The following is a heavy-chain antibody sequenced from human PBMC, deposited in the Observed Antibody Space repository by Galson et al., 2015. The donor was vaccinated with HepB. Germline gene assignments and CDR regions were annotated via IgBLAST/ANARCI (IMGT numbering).Heavy chain of an antibody. V-gene: IGHV1-69*04. J-gene: IGHJ3*02. CDR2: IIPILGIA. CDR1: GGTFSSYT. D-gene: IGHD6-13*01. Sequence: SVKVSCKASGGTFSSYTISWVRQAPGQGLEWMGRIIPILGIANYAQKFQGRVTITADKSTSTAYMELSSLRSEDTAVYYCAREGLPSSTDAFDIWGQGTMVTVSS. CDR3: AREGLPSSTDAFDI.